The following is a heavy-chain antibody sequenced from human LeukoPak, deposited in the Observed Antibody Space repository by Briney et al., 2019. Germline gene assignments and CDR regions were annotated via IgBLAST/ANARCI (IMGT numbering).Heavy chain of an antibody. CDR2: IYYSGST. J-gene: IGHJ4*02. Sequence: SETLSLTCTVSGDSISSTNYYWGWIRQPPGKGLEWIGSIYYSGSTFNNPSLKSRVTISVDTSKNQFSLKLSSVTAADTAVYYCARGLIRPRKYYYGSGARFDYWGQGTLVTVSS. D-gene: IGHD3-10*01. CDR1: GDSISSTNYY. CDR3: ARGLIRPRKYYYGSGARFDY. V-gene: IGHV4-39*07.